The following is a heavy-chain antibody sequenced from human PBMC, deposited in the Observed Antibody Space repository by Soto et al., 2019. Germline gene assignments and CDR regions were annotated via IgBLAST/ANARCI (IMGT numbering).Heavy chain of an antibody. CDR3: TTDAFERYCRRTSCSYYYSYGMDV. CDR2: SKSKTDGGTT. J-gene: IGHJ6*02. Sequence: EVQLVESGGGLVKPGGSLRLSCAASGFTCSNAWMDWVRQAPGKGLEWVGRSKSKTDGGTTDYAATVKGRFTISREDSQNTLYLLMDGLKTDDTGVYYCTTDAFERYCRRTSCSYYYSYGMDVWGQGTTVTVSS. CDR1: GFTCSNAW. V-gene: IGHV3-15*07. D-gene: IGHD2-2*01.